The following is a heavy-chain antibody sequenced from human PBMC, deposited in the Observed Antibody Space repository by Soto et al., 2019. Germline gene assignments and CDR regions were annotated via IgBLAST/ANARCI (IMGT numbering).Heavy chain of an antibody. CDR2: IRSKANSYAT. J-gene: IGHJ4*02. CDR3: TAISYSSGWYS. CDR1: GFTFSASA. D-gene: IGHD6-19*01. V-gene: IGHV3-73*01. Sequence: EVQLVESGGGLVQPGGSLKLSCAASGFTFSASAMHWVRQASGKGLEWVGRIRSKANSYATAYGASVKGRFTISRDDSKNTAYLQMNSLKTEDTAVYYCTAISYSSGWYSWGQGTLVTVSS.